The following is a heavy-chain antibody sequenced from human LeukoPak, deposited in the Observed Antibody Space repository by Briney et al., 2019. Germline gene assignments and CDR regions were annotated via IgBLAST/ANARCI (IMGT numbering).Heavy chain of an antibody. J-gene: IGHJ4*02. D-gene: IGHD1-14*01. Sequence: SETLSLTCTVSGGSISSYYWSWIRQPPGKGLEWIGYIYYSGSTNYNPSLKSRVTISVDTSKNQFSLKLSSVTAADTAVYYCARLPDAIDYWGQGTLVTVSS. CDR1: GGSISSYY. CDR2: IYYSGST. CDR3: ARLPDAIDY. V-gene: IGHV4-59*08.